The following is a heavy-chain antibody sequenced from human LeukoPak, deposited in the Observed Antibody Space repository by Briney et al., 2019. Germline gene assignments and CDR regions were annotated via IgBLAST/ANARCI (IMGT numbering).Heavy chain of an antibody. J-gene: IGHJ5*02. CDR3: AKDPDDFWSGSSWFDP. D-gene: IGHD3-3*01. Sequence: GGSLRLSCAASGFTFSSYAMSWVRQAPGKGLEWVSTISGNGGNTYYADSVKGRLNISRDNSKHTLYLQMNSLRAEDTAAYYCAKDPDDFWSGSSWFDPWGRGTLVTVSS. CDR1: GFTFSSYA. CDR2: ISGNGGNT. V-gene: IGHV3-23*01.